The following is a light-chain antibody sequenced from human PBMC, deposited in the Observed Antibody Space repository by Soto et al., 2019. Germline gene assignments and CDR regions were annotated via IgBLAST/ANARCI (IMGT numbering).Light chain of an antibody. CDR2: GAS. J-gene: IGKJ4*01. CDR3: HQYDSSPLT. Sequence: EIVLTQSPGTLSLSPGDRATLSCRASQSVSSSYLAWYQQKPGQAPRLLIYGASSRATGIPDRFSGSGSGTDFTLTIIRLEPEDFAVYYCHQYDSSPLTFGGGTKVEIK. V-gene: IGKV3-20*01. CDR1: QSVSSSY.